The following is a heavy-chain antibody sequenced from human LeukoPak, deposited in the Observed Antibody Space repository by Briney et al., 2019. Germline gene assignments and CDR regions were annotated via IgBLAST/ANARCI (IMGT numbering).Heavy chain of an antibody. D-gene: IGHD3-22*01. Sequence: SETLSLTCTVSGGSISSYYWSWIRQPPGKGLEWIGYIYYSGSTNYNPSLDSRVTISVDTSKNQFSLKLNSVTAADTAVYFCARGPYSYDSSGAFDIWGQGTMVTVSS. CDR3: ARGPYSYDSSGAFDI. J-gene: IGHJ3*02. CDR1: GGSISSYY. V-gene: IGHV4-59*08. CDR2: IYYSGST.